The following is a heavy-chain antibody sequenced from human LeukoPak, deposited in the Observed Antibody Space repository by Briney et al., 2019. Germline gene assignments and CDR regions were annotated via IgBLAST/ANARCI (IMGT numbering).Heavy chain of an antibody. CDR1: GYTFTSYD. D-gene: IGHD6-13*01. CDR3: ARFGGSSWYDYYYYMDV. V-gene: IGHV1-8*01. J-gene: IGHJ6*03. CDR2: MNPNSGNT. Sequence: ASVRVSCKASGYTFTSYDINWVRQATGQGLEWMGWMNPNSGNTGYAQKFQGRVTMTRNTSISTAYMELSSLRSEDTAVYYCARFGGSSWYDYYYYMDVWGKGTTVTVSS.